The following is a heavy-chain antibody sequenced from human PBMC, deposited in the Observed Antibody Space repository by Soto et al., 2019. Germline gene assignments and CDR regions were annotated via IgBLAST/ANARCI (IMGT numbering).Heavy chain of an antibody. Sequence: QVQLVESGGGVVQPGRSLRLSCAASGFTFSSYGMHWVRQAPGMGLEWVAVIWYDGSNKYYADSVKGRFTISRDNSKNTLYLQMNSLRAEDTAVYYCARDLLDYYYYYMDVWGKGTTVTVSS. J-gene: IGHJ6*03. D-gene: IGHD2-15*01. CDR2: IWYDGSNK. CDR3: ARDLLDYYYYYMDV. V-gene: IGHV3-33*01. CDR1: GFTFSSYG.